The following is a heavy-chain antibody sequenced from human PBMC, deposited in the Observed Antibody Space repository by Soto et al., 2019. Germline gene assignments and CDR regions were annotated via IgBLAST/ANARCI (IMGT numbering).Heavy chain of an antibody. CDR1: GGTFSNNV. CDR2: IIVIFGTA. J-gene: IGHJ6*02. CDR3: ASNTGRYYGMDV. D-gene: IGHD1-26*01. Sequence: QVQLVQSGAEVKKPGSSVKVSCKASGGTFSNNVFSWVRQAPGQGLEWMGGIIVIFGTAKYAQKFRGRVTNNADESTGTDYIEVSSLISADTAVYYCASNTGRYYGMDVWGQGTTVTVSS. V-gene: IGHV1-69*01.